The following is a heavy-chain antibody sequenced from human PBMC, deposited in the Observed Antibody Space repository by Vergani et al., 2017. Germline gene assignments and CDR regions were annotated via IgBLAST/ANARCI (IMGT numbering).Heavy chain of an antibody. CDR2: IIPILGIA. Sequence: QVQLVQSGAEVKKPGSSVKVSCKASGGTFSSYNISWVRQAPGQGLEWMGRIIPILGIANYAQKFQGRVTITADKSTSTAYMELSSLRSEDTAVYYCARETAMVRGGTYYYYGMDVWGQGP. D-gene: IGHD3-10*01. V-gene: IGHV1-69*08. CDR3: ARETAMVRGGTYYYYGMDV. J-gene: IGHJ6*02. CDR1: GGTFSSYN.